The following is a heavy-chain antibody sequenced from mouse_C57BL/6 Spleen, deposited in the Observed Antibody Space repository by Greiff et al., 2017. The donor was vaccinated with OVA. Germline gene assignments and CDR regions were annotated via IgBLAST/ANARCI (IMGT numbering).Heavy chain of an antibody. Sequence: QVQLQQPGAELVRPGSSVKLSCKASGYTFTSYWMHWVKQRPIQGLEWIGNIDPSDSETHYNQKFKDKATLTVDKSSSTAYMQLSSLTSEDSAVYCCARSDGSAWFAYWGQGTLVTVSA. CDR3: ARSDGSAWFAY. CDR2: IDPSDSET. J-gene: IGHJ3*01. D-gene: IGHD2-3*01. CDR1: GYTFTSYW. V-gene: IGHV1-52*01.